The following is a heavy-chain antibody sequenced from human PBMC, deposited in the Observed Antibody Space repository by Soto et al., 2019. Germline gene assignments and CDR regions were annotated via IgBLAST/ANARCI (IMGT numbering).Heavy chain of an antibody. D-gene: IGHD4-17*01. CDR3: ARATKRITTVTIAPYRAAPGGWIDY. Sequence: QVQLQQWGAGLLKPSETLSLTCAVYGGSFSGYYWSWIRQPPGKGLEWIGEINHSGSTNYNPSLKSRVTISVDTSKNQFSLKVSSVTAADTAVYYCARATKRITTVTIAPYRAAPGGWIDYWGQGTLVTVSS. CDR1: GGSFSGYY. CDR2: INHSGST. V-gene: IGHV4-34*01. J-gene: IGHJ4*02.